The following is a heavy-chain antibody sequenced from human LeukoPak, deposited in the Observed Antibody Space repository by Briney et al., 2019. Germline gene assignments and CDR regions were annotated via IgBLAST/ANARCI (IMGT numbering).Heavy chain of an antibody. CDR1: GGSISSYY. Sequence: SETLSLTCTVSGGSISSYYWTWIRQPPGKGLEWIGYIYHRGSANYNPSLKSRVAISLDTAKNQFSLTLSSVTAADAAVYYCARHPIGQLVRYFDYWGQGTLVTVSS. J-gene: IGHJ4*02. CDR3: ARHPIGQLVRYFDY. CDR2: IYHRGSA. V-gene: IGHV4-59*01. D-gene: IGHD6-6*01.